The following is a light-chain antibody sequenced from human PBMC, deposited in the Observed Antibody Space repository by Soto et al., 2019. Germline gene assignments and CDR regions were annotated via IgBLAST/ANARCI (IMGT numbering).Light chain of an antibody. CDR2: AAS. J-gene: IGKJ5*01. CDR3: QDTYIDPLT. CDR1: QSIRSY. Sequence: SASARDKITITGVASQSIRSYLNWNQQKPGKAPKLLIYAASTLQSGVPSRFSGSGGGTDFTLSISIVEPEHFATYFCQDTYIDPLTFGQGTRLEIK. V-gene: IGKV1-39*01.